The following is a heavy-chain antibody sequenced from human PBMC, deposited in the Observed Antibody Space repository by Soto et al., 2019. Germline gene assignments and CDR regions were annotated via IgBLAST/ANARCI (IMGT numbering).Heavy chain of an antibody. CDR1: GGGNLRDYR. Sequence: ASVKVSCKASGGGNLRDYRTTWVRRAPGQGLEWMGGIIAKHGSANYAQKLQGRVTMTTDTSTSTAYMELRSLRSDDTAVYYCAREEGISGAFDIWGQGTMVTVSS. CDR2: IIAKHGSA. CDR3: AREEGISGAFDI. J-gene: IGHJ3*02. D-gene: IGHD1-20*01. V-gene: IGHV1-18*04.